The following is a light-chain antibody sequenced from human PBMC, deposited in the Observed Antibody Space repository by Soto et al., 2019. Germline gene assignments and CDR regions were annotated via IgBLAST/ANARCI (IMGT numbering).Light chain of an antibody. J-gene: IGKJ4*01. Sequence: IQMAQSPSSLSASVGDRVTITCRASQVITNFLAWYQQKPGKVPRLLIYSASTLQSGVPSRFSGGGSGTDFTLTISSLKPEDVGAYYCQKYNSAPLTFGGGTKVDIK. CDR2: SAS. CDR1: QVITNF. V-gene: IGKV1-27*01. CDR3: QKYNSAPLT.